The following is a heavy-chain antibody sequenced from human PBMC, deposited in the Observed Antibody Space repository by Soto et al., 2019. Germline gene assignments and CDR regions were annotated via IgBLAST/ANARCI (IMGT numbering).Heavy chain of an antibody. V-gene: IGHV4-4*02. D-gene: IGHD6-6*01. CDR3: ARSPILRIAAPPFDY. Sequence: PSETLSLTCAVSGGSISSSNWWSWVRQPPGKGLEWIGEIYHSGSTNYNPSLKSRVTISVDKSKNQFSLKLSSVTAADTAVYYCARSPILRIAAPPFDYWGQGTLVTVSS. J-gene: IGHJ4*02. CDR1: GGSISSSNW. CDR2: IYHSGST.